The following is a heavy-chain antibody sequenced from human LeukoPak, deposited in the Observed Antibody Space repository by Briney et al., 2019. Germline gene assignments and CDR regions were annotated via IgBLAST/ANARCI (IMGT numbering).Heavy chain of an antibody. CDR2: ISYDGSNK. D-gene: IGHD5-18*01. J-gene: IGHJ3*02. V-gene: IGHV3-30*01. CDR3: ARSTAMAHDAFDI. CDR1: GFTFSSYA. Sequence: GGSLRLSCAASGFTFSSYAMHWVRQAPGKGLEWVAVISYDGSNKYYADSVKGRFTISRDNSKNTLYLQMNSLRAEDTAVYYCARSTAMAHDAFDIWAKGQWSPSLQ.